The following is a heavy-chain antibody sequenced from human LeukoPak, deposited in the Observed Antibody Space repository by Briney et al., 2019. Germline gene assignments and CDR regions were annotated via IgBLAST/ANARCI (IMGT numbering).Heavy chain of an antibody. J-gene: IGHJ4*02. D-gene: IGHD2-15*01. CDR3: ARKYCNGGSCPLDY. Sequence: SETLSLTCAVYGGSFSGYYWSWIRQPPGKGPEWIGEINHSGSTNYNPSLKSRVTISVDASKNQFSLKLSSVTAADTAVYYCARKYCNGGSCPLDYWGQGTLVTVSS. V-gene: IGHV4-34*01. CDR1: GGSFSGYY. CDR2: INHSGST.